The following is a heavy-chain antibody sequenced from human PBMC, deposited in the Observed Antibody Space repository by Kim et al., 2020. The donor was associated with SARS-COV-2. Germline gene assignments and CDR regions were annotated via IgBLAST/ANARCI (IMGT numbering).Heavy chain of an antibody. D-gene: IGHD4-4*01. CDR1: GGSINSGGYY. Sequence: SETLSLTCTVSGGSINSGGYYWSWIRQHPGKGLEWIGFIDYSGSSYYSSALQNRAAITIDTSKNQFSLNVRSVTAADTAVYYCARDRYSTTPWDYSSGMDVWGQGTTVTVSS. J-gene: IGHJ6*02. CDR2: IDYSGSS. CDR3: ARDRYSTTPWDYSSGMDV. V-gene: IGHV4-31*03.